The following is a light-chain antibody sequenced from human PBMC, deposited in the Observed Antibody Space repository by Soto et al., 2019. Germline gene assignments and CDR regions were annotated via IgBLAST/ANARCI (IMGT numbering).Light chain of an antibody. CDR3: QQYNTYSPRNP. V-gene: IGKV1-5*03. J-gene: IGKJ1*01. CDR2: KAS. Sequence: DIPMTQSPSTLSASVGDRVTIPCRASQSISSWLAWYQQKPGKAPKLLIYKASSLESEVPSRFSGSGSGTEFTLTISSLQPDDFATYYCQQYNTYSPRNPFGQGTKVDIK. CDR1: QSISSW.